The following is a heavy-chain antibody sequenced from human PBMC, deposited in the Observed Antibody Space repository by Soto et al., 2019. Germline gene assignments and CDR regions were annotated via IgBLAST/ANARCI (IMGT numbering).Heavy chain of an antibody. CDR3: ARTYCSGGSCYSRGDY. Sequence: EVQLVESGGGLVQPGGSLRLSCAASGFTFRSHWMHWVRQPPGEGLVWVSRINTDGSSTTYADSVKGRFTISRDNGKNTLYLQMSSLGAEDTALYYCARTYCSGGSCYSRGDYWGQGTLVTVSS. V-gene: IGHV3-74*01. CDR1: GFTFRSHW. CDR2: INTDGSST. J-gene: IGHJ4*02. D-gene: IGHD2-15*01.